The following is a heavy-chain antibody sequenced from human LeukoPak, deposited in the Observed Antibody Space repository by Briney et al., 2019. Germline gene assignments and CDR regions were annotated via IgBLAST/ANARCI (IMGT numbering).Heavy chain of an antibody. D-gene: IGHD3-10*01. CDR1: GYWFITYG. Sequence: ASVKVSCKASGYWFITYGLSWVRQAPGQGLEWMGWISAYNGNTNYAQKLQGRVTMTADTSTSTAYMELRSLRSDDTAVYYCARDVFEGFGERVIDAFDLWGQGTMVTVSS. V-gene: IGHV1-18*01. CDR3: ARDVFEGFGERVIDAFDL. J-gene: IGHJ3*01. CDR2: ISAYNGNT.